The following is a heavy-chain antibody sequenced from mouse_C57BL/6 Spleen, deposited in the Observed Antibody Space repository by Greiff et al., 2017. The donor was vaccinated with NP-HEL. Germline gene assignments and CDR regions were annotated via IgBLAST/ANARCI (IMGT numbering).Heavy chain of an antibody. CDR3: ARRSYYYGMMDY. V-gene: IGHV5-12*01. CDR1: GFTFSDYY. Sequence: EVHLVESGGGLVQPGGSLKLSCAASGFTFSDYYMYWVRQTPEKRLEWVAYISNGGGSTYYPDTVKGRFTISRDNAKNTLYLQMSRLKSEDTAMYYGARRSYYYGMMDYWGQGTTLTVSS. CDR2: ISNGGGST. D-gene: IGHD1-1*01. J-gene: IGHJ2*01.